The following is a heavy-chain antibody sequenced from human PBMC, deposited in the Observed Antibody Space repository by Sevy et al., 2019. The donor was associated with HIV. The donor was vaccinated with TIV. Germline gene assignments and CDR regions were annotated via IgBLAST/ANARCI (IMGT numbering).Heavy chain of an antibody. CDR2: IVVGSGNT. J-gene: IGHJ6*02. CDR1: GFTFTSSA. Sequence: ASVKVSCKASGFTFTSSAVQWVRQARGQRLEWIGWIVVGSGNTNYAQKFQERVTITRDMSTSTAYMELSSLRSEDTAVYYCAASYDSSGYYFYYSPSNYGMDVWGQGTTVTVSS. CDR3: AASYDSSGYYFYYSPSNYGMDV. D-gene: IGHD3-22*01. V-gene: IGHV1-58*01.